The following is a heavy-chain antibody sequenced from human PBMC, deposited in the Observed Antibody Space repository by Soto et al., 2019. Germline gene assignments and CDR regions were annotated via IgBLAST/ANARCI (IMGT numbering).Heavy chain of an antibody. D-gene: IGHD1-26*01. CDR1: GFTFSSYD. Sequence: GGSLRLSCAASGFTFSSYDMNWVRQAPGKGLEWVSSISSDGGYVYYADSVKGRFTISRDFARNSLYLQMNSLRAEDTAVYYCARDQSGSCPTWGYYYYGLDVWGQGTTVT. CDR3: ARDQSGSCPTWGYYYYGLDV. J-gene: IGHJ6*02. CDR2: ISSDGGYV. V-gene: IGHV3-21*03.